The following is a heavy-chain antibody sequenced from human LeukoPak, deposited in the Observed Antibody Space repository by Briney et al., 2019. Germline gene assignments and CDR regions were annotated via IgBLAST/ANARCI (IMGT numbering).Heavy chain of an antibody. CDR3: ARRDYYYYMDV. J-gene: IGHJ6*03. Sequence: PSETLSLTCTVSGGSISSGDYYWSWIRQPPGKGLEWIGYIYYNGSTYYNPSLKSRVTISVDTSKNQFSLKVRSVTAADTAVYYCARRDYYYYMDVWGKGTTVTVSS. CDR1: GGSISSGDYY. V-gene: IGHV4-30-4*08. CDR2: IYYNGST.